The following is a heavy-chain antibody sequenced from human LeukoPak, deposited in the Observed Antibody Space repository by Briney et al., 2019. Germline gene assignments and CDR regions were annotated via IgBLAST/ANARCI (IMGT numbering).Heavy chain of an antibody. CDR3: ARDSSYTVTTYEGFDY. CDR2: ISNSNRFI. J-gene: IGHJ4*02. D-gene: IGHD4-11*01. CDR1: GFTLSSHT. V-gene: IGHV3-21*01. Sequence: GGSLRLSCVASGFTLSSHTMNWVRQAPGKGLEWVSSISNSNRFIYYADSVKGRFTISRDNAKNSLYLQMNSLRAEDTAIYYCARDSSYTVTTYEGFDYWGQGSLVTVSS.